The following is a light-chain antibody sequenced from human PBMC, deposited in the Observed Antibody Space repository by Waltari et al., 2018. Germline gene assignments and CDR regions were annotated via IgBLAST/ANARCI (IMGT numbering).Light chain of an antibody. V-gene: IGLV2-18*02. CDR2: DVT. Sequence: QSALTQPPSVSGSPGQSATISCAGTSSDVGRYNRVAWYQQSPGTAPKVIISDVTTRPTVVPDRSSASKSGNTASLTSAVLQSEDEADYYCISYTPSDTYVFGTGTQVAVL. CDR1: SSDVGRYNR. J-gene: IGLJ1*01. CDR3: ISYTPSDTYV.